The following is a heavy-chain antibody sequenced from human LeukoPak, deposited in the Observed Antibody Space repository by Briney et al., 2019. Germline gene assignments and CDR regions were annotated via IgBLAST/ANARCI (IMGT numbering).Heavy chain of an antibody. CDR3: ARGQYYYDSSGYYLYWYFDL. CDR2: ISSSSSTI. V-gene: IGHV3-48*04. D-gene: IGHD3-22*01. CDR1: GFTFSDYS. J-gene: IGHJ2*01. Sequence: PGGSLRLSCAASGFTFSDYSLNWVRQAPGKGLEWVSYISSSSSTIYYADSVKGRFTISRDNAKNSLYLQMNSLRAEDTAVYYCARGQYYYDSSGYYLYWYFDLWGRGTLVTVSS.